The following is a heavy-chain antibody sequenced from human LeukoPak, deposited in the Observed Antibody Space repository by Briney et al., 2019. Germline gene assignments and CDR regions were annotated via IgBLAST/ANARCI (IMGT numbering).Heavy chain of an antibody. Sequence: ASVKVSCKASGYTFSNCYMHWVRQAPGQGLEWMGIINPSGGGTSYAQKFQGRVTMTRDTSTSTVFMELSSLRSEDTAVYYCARTRTDTGGPYFDYWGQGTLVTVSS. D-gene: IGHD1-14*01. CDR3: ARTRTDTGGPYFDY. V-gene: IGHV1-46*01. CDR1: GYTFSNCY. CDR2: INPSGGGT. J-gene: IGHJ4*02.